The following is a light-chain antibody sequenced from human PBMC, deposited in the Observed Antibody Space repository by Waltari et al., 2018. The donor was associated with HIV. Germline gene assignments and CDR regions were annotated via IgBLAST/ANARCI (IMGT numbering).Light chain of an antibody. CDR1: SLRSSS. CDR2: RRN. CDR3: DSRDSRGDRHV. J-gene: IGLJ1*01. V-gene: IGLV3-19*01. Sequence: SSELTQDPAVSVTLGQTVRITCQGDSLRSSSASWSQQKPGQAPVLPFYRRNLRPYGPPDRFSASYEGDTGSLTVTGAQAADEADYSCDSRDSRGDRHVFGSGTRVTV.